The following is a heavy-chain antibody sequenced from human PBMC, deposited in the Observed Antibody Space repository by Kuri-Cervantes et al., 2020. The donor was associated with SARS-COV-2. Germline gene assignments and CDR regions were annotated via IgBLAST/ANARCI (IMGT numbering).Heavy chain of an antibody. CDR3: ARDPTTVTTGIGMDV. Sequence: ASVKVSCKASGYTFTTYYIHWVRQAPEQGLEWMGIINPSGGGTSYAQKFQGRVAVTRDTPTSTVYMELSSLRSEDTAVYYCARDPTTVTTGIGMDVWGQGTTVTVSS. J-gene: IGHJ6*02. CDR2: INPSGGGT. D-gene: IGHD4-17*01. V-gene: IGHV1-46*01. CDR1: GYTFTTYY.